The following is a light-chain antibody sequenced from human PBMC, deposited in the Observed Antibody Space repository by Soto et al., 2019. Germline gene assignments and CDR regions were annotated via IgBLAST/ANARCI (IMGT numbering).Light chain of an antibody. V-gene: IGKV1-5*03. Sequence: DIQMTQSPSTLSTSVGERVTITCRASQSISNWLAWYQQKPGKAPKLLIYKASTVESRVPSRFSGSGSGTQFTLTISSMQPDDLATYYCQQYKSYYTFGQGTKVEIK. CDR1: QSISNW. J-gene: IGKJ2*01. CDR2: KAS. CDR3: QQYKSYYT.